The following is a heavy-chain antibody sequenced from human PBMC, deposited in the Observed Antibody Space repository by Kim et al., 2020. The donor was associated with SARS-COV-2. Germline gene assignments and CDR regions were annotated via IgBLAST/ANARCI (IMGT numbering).Heavy chain of an antibody. CDR1: GFTVGRNY. J-gene: IGHJ2*01. CDR3: ARAGGGNYRHWYFDL. Sequence: GGSLRLSCAASGFTVGRNYMSWVRQAPGKGLEWVSLIYSGGDTFYADSVKGRFTISRDNSKSSLYLQMNSLTAEDTAVYYCARAGGGNYRHWYFDLWGRGTQVTVSS. CDR2: IYSGGDT. V-gene: IGHV3-53*01. D-gene: IGHD1-26*01.